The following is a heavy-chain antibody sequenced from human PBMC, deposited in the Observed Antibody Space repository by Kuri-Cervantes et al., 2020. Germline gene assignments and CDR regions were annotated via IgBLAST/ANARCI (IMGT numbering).Heavy chain of an antibody. CDR1: GGSFSGYY. J-gene: IGHJ6*02. Sequence: SETLSLTCAVYGGSFSGYYWSWIRQPPGKGLEWIGEINHSGSTNYNPSLKSRVTISVDTSKNQFSLKLSSVTAADTAVYYCARGVIAAAGYYYYGMDVWGQGTTVTVSS. D-gene: IGHD6-13*01. V-gene: IGHV4-34*01. CDR2: INHSGST. CDR3: ARGVIAAAGYYYYGMDV.